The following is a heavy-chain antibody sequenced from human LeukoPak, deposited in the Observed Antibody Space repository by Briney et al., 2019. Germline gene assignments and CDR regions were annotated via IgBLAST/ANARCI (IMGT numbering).Heavy chain of an antibody. Sequence: SETVSLTCIVSGGSISTNYWSWIRQPPGKGLEWIGYIYYSGTTYYNPSLESRVTISVDTSKTEFSLKLSSVTAADTAVYYCARRNDPYGLDVWGQGTTVSVPS. CDR3: ARRNDPYGLDV. CDR1: GGSISTNY. J-gene: IGHJ6*02. CDR2: IYYSGTT. V-gene: IGHV4-59*08. D-gene: IGHD1-1*01.